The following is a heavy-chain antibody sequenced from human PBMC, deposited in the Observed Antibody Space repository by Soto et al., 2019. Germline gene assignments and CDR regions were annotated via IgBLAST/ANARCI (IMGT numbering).Heavy chain of an antibody. D-gene: IGHD2-2*01. CDR2: INPNSGGT. V-gene: IGHV1-2*02. CDR1: GYTFTGYY. CDR3: ARDFEEVPAANNWFDP. J-gene: IGHJ5*02. Sequence: QVQLVQSGAEVKKPGASVKVSCKASGYTFTGYYMHWVRQAPGQGLEWMGWINPNSGGTNYAQKFQGRVTMTRDTSISTAYMELSRLRSDDTAVYYCARDFEEVPAANNWFDPWGQGTLVTVSS.